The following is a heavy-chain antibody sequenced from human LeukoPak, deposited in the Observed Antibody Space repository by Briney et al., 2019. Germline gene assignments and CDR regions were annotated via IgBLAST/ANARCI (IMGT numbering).Heavy chain of an antibody. CDR1: GFTFDDYA. D-gene: IGHD1-26*01. J-gene: IGHJ3*02. CDR2: ISWNSGSI. V-gene: IGHV3-9*03. Sequence: GGSLRLSCAASGFTFDDYAMHWVRQAPGKGLEWVSGISWNSGSIGYADSVKGRFTISRDNAKNSLYLQMNSLRAEDMALYYCAKDRGWELRGAFDIWGQGTMVTVSS. CDR3: AKDRGWELRGAFDI.